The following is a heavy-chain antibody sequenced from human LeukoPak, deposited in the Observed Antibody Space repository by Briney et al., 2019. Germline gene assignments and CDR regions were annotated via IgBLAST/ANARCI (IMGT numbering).Heavy chain of an antibody. V-gene: IGHV3-74*01. J-gene: IGHJ4*02. Sequence: QPGGSLRLSCAASGFTFSRFWMHWVRQAPGKGLVWVPRINSDGSSTSYADSVKGRFTISRDNAKNTLYLQMNSLRAEDTAVYYCARGGPSGYSSGLLDYWGQGALVTVSS. CDR2: INSDGSST. D-gene: IGHD5-18*01. CDR3: ARGGPSGYSSGLLDY. CDR1: GFTFSRFW.